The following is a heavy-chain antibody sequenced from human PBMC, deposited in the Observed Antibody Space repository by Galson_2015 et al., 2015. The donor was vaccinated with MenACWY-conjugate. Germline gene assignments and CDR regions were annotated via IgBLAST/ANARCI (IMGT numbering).Heavy chain of an antibody. V-gene: IGHV1-18*01. J-gene: IGHJ5*02. Sequence: SVKVSCKASGYTFTTCGISWVRQARGQGLAWVGWIGTNHGTGKYGDTNYAQKFRDRVTLTADTSTSTAYLELRSLRSDDSAVYFCARDWCCPSGGCYNCFDPWGQGSLVTVSS. D-gene: IGHD2-15*01. CDR3: ARDWCCPSGGCYNCFDP. CDR2: IGTNHGTGKYGDT. CDR1: GYTFTTCG.